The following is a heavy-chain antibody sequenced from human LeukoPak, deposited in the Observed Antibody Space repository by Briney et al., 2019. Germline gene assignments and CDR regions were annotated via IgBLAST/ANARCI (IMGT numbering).Heavy chain of an antibody. D-gene: IGHD6-19*01. Sequence: SETLSLTCTVSGASISRDYWTWIRQPPGKGLEWIGYIYNGGSTTYSPSLNSRVTISLDTSNNQVSLRLSSVTAADTAVYYCARDHYSSGWYYYYYMDVWGKGTTVTVSS. CDR3: ARDHYSSGWYYYYYMDV. CDR1: GASISRDY. CDR2: IYNGGST. V-gene: IGHV4-59*01. J-gene: IGHJ6*03.